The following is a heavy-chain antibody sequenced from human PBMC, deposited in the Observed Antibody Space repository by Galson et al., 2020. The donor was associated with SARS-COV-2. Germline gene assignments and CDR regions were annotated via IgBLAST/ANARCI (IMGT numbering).Heavy chain of an antibody. CDR2: IRAEGDT. D-gene: IGHD3-16*02. CDR1: GFVFSTDH. Sequence: GGSLSLTCAASGFVFSTDHMNWVRQAPGKGLEWISNIRAEGDTYYAHSVKGRFTSSRDTAKNSLFLQLNILRAEDTGIYYCASDIFVGFADWGQGTLVT. V-gene: IGHV3-48*01. J-gene: IGHJ4*02. CDR3: ASDIFVGFAD.